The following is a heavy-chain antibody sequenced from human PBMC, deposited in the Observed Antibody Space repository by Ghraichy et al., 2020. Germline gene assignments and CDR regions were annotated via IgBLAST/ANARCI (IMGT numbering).Heavy chain of an antibody. V-gene: IGHV4-34*01. CDR3: ARGAYCSSTSCYPIKRWFDP. J-gene: IGHJ5*02. Sequence: SETLSLTCAVYGGSFSGYYWSWIRQPPGKGLEWIGEINHSGSTNYNPSLKSRVTISVDTSKNQFSLKLSSVTAADTAVYYCARGAYCSSTSCYPIKRWFDPWGQGTLVTVSS. CDR1: GGSFSGYY. D-gene: IGHD2-2*01. CDR2: INHSGST.